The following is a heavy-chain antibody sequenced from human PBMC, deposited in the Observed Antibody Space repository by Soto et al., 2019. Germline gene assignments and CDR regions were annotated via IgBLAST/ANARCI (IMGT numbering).Heavy chain of an antibody. CDR2: ISYDGSNK. J-gene: IGHJ6*02. D-gene: IGHD2-15*01. CDR3: ARKGAVIDCSGGSCYLYYYGMDV. Sequence: QVQLVESGGGVVQPGRSLRLSCAASGFTFSSYAMHWVRQAPGKGLEWVAVISYDGSNKYYADSVKGRFTISRDNSKNTLYLQMNSLRAEDTAVYYCARKGAVIDCSGGSCYLYYYGMDVWGQGTTVTVSS. CDR1: GFTFSSYA. V-gene: IGHV3-30-3*01.